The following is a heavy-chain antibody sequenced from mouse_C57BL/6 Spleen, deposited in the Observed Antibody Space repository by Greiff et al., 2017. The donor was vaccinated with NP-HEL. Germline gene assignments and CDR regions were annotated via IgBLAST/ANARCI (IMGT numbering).Heavy chain of an antibody. D-gene: IGHD1-1*01. CDR1: GYSITSGYY. V-gene: IGHV3-6*01. Sequence: EVQLQQSGPGLVKPSQSLSLSCSVTGYSITSGYYWNWIRQFPGNKLEWMGYISYDGSNNYNPSLKNRISITRDTSKNQFFLKLNSVTTEDTATYYCARDGTTVVASFDYWGQGTTLTVSS. CDR2: ISYDGSN. J-gene: IGHJ2*01. CDR3: ARDGTTVVASFDY.